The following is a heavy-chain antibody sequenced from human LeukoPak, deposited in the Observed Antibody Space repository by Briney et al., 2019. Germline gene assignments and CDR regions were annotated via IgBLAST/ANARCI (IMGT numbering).Heavy chain of an antibody. CDR2: IKQDGSEK. J-gene: IGHJ6*03. V-gene: IGHV3-7*01. CDR3: ASRYSSSWYYYYYYMDV. D-gene: IGHD6-13*01. CDR1: GFTFSSYW. Sequence: GGSLRLSCVASGFTFSSYWMSWVRQAPGKGLEWVANIKQDGSEKYYVDSVKGRFTISRDNAKNSLYLQMNSLRAEDTAVYYCASRYSSSWYYYYYYMDVWGKGTTVTVSS.